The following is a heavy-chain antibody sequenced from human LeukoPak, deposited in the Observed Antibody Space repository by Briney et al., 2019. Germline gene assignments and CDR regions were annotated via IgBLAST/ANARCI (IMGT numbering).Heavy chain of an antibody. CDR2: IVVDSGNT. D-gene: IGHD1-26*01. Sequence: ASVKVSCKASGFIFSNSVMQWVRQARGQRLEWMGWIVVDSGNTNYAQKFQERITITRDMSTSTAYMELSSLRSEDTAVYYCAASSPSWGATNYWGQGTLVTVSS. V-gene: IGHV1-58*02. CDR1: GFIFSNSV. CDR3: AASSPSWGATNY. J-gene: IGHJ4*02.